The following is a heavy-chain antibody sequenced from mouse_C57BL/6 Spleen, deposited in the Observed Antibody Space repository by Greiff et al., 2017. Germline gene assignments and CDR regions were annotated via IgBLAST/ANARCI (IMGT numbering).Heavy chain of an antibody. CDR2: IYPGDGDT. D-gene: IGHD1-1*01. CDR3: ARGDYYGSRDY. CDR1: GYAFSSSW. V-gene: IGHV1-82*01. Sequence: QVQLQQSGPELVKPGASVKISCKASGYAFSSSWMNWVKQRPGKGLEWIGRIYPGDGDTNYNEKFKGKATLTADKSSSTAYMQLSSLTSEDSAVYFCARGDYYGSRDYWGQGTTLTVSS. J-gene: IGHJ2*01.